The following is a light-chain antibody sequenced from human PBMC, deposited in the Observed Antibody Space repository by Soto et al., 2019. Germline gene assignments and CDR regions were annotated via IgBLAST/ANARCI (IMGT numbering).Light chain of an antibody. CDR3: AAWDDSLNGYV. CDR1: SSNIGTNS. Sequence: QSVLTQPPSASGTPGQRVTISCSGSSSNIGTNSVNWYQQLPGTAPKLLIYNNNQRPSGVSDRFSGSKSGTSASLAISGLQSDIEADYYCAAWDDSLNGYVFGIGTKVTVL. J-gene: IGLJ1*01. CDR2: NNN. V-gene: IGLV1-44*01.